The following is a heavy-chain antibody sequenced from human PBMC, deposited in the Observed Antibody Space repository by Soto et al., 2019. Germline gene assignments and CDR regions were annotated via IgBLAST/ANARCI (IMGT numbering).Heavy chain of an antibody. J-gene: IGHJ4*02. Sequence: QVQLQESGPGLVKPSETLSLTCTVSGGSVSSGSYYWTWIRQPPGKGLEWIGYIVYSGTTNYNPSHKSRITISVQTGKNQISLEMGFMSADDTVVYYYVRDSCSRGSCHWRDYSGQQTLV. D-gene: IGHD2-15*01. CDR1: GGSVSSGSYY. V-gene: IGHV4-61*01. CDR2: IVYSGTT. CDR3: VRDSCSRGSCHWRDY.